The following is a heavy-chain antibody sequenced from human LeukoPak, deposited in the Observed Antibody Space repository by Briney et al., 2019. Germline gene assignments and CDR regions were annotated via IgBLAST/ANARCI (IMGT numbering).Heavy chain of an antibody. CDR3: ARREPGDYGSYYFDY. J-gene: IGHJ4*02. CDR2: IYPGDSDT. D-gene: IGHD4-17*01. V-gene: IGHV5-51*01. Sequence: SGESLKISCKGSGYSFTSYWIGWVGQMPGKGLEWMGIIYPGDSDTRYSPSFQGQVTISADKSISTAYLQWSSLKASDTAMYYCARREPGDYGSYYFDYWGQGTLVTVSS. CDR1: GYSFTSYW.